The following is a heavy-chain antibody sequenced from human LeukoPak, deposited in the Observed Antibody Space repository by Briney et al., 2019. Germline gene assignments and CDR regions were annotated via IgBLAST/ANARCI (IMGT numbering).Heavy chain of an antibody. J-gene: IGHJ4*02. V-gene: IGHV3-33*08. CDR2: IWYDGSNK. CDR1: GFTFSDYY. D-gene: IGHD2-8*01. CDR3: ARLKGMGSLDY. Sequence: LWGSLRLSCAASGFTFSDYYMSWIRQAPGKGLEWVAVIWYDGSNKYYADSVKGRFTISRDNSKNTLYLQMNSLRAEDTAVYYCARLKGMGSLDYWGQGTLVTVSS.